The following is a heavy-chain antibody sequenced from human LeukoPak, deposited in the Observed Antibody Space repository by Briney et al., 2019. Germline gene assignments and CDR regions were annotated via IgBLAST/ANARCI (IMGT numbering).Heavy chain of an antibody. D-gene: IGHD6-19*01. J-gene: IGHJ1*01. V-gene: IGHV5-10-1*01. Sequence: PGESLKISCKGSGYSFTSYWISWGRQMPGKGVGWMGRIDPSDSYTNYSPSFQGHVTISADKSISTAYLQWSSLKASDTAMYYCAGAGIAVAGNAEYFQHWGQGTLVTVSS. CDR2: IDPSDSYT. CDR1: GYSFTSYW. CDR3: AGAGIAVAGNAEYFQH.